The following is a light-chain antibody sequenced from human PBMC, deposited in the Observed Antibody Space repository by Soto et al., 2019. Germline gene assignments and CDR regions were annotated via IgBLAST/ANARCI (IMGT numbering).Light chain of an antibody. CDR2: DVS. J-gene: IGLJ1*01. CDR3: SSYTSSNTDV. Sequence: HSALTQPPSVSGSPGQSVTISCTGTSSDVGSYNRVSWYQQPPGTAPKLMIYDVSNRPSGVPDRFSGSKSGNTASLTISGLQAEDEADYYCSSYTSSNTDVFGTGTKLTVL. CDR1: SSDVGSYNR. V-gene: IGLV2-18*02.